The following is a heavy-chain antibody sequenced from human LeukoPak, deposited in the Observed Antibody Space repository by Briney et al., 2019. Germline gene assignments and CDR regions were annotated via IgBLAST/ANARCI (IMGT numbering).Heavy chain of an antibody. D-gene: IGHD4-17*01. Sequence: GGSLRLSCAASGFTVSSNYMSWVRQAPGKGLEWVSVIYSGGSTYYADSVKGRFTISRNNSKNTLYLQMNSLRAEDTAVYYCARDSPLTTVTTDYWGQGTLVTVSS. J-gene: IGHJ4*02. CDR2: IYSGGST. CDR3: ARDSPLTTVTTDY. V-gene: IGHV3-66*01. CDR1: GFTVSSNY.